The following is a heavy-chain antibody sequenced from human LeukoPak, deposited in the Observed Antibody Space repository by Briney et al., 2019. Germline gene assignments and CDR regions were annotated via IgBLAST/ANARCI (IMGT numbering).Heavy chain of an antibody. V-gene: IGHV4-4*02. Sequence: SETLSLTCAVSGGSISSSNWWSWVRQPPGKGLEWIGEIYHSGSTNYNPSLKSRVTISVDRSKNQFSLKLSSVTAADTAVYYCARAEDCSGGSCYFDYWGQGTLVTVSS. D-gene: IGHD2-15*01. CDR2: IYHSGST. J-gene: IGHJ4*02. CDR3: ARAEDCSGGSCYFDY. CDR1: GGSISSSNW.